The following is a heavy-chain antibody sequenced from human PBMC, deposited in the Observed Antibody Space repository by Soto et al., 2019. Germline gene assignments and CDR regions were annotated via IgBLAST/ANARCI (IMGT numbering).Heavy chain of an antibody. CDR2: VSGSGGST. J-gene: IGHJ3*02. D-gene: IGHD5-18*01. V-gene: IGHV3-23*01. CDR3: AKDFGYNYGYDAFDI. Sequence: EVQLLESGGGSVQPGGSLRLSCAASGFTFSSYAMSWVRQAPGKGLEWVSGVSGSGGSTYCVDSVKGRFTISRDNSKNTLYLQMNSLRAEDTAVYYCAKDFGYNYGYDAFDIWGQATMVTVSS. CDR1: GFTFSSYA.